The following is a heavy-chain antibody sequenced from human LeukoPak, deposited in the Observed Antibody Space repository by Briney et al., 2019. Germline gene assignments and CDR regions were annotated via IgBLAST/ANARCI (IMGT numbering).Heavy chain of an antibody. Sequence: GGSLRLSCAASGFTFSSYWMHWVRQAPGKGLVWVSRINTDGSSTSYADSVKGRFTISRDNAKNTLYLQMNSLRAEDTAVYYCARTVAGYYFDYWGQGTTVTVSS. D-gene: IGHD6-19*01. V-gene: IGHV3-74*01. J-gene: IGHJ4*02. CDR2: INTDGSST. CDR3: ARTVAGYYFDY. CDR1: GFTFSSYW.